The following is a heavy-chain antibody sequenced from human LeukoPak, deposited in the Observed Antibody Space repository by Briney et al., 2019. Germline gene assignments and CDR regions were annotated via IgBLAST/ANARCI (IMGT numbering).Heavy chain of an antibody. J-gene: IGHJ2*01. D-gene: IGHD2-2*01. CDR2: IIPILGIA. CDR3: AINVVVPAAIYWYFDL. CDR1: GGTFSSYA. V-gene: IGHV1-69*04. Sequence: ASVKVSCKASGGTFSSYAISWVRQAPGQGLEWMGRIIPILGIANYAQKFQGRVTITADKSTSTAYMELSSLRTEDTAVYYCAINVVVPAAIYWYFDLWGRGTLVTVSS.